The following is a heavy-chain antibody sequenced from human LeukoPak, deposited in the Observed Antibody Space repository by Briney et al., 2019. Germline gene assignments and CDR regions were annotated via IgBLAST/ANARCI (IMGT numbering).Heavy chain of an antibody. CDR3: ARVEPYSSSWYP. Sequence: GGSLRLSCAASGFIVSSNYMSWVRQAPGKGLEWVSVIYSGGSTYYADSVKGRFTISRDNSKNTLYLQMNSLRAEDTAVYYCARVEPYSSSWYPWGQGTLVTVSS. D-gene: IGHD6-13*01. J-gene: IGHJ5*02. V-gene: IGHV3-53*01. CDR1: GFIVSSNY. CDR2: IYSGGST.